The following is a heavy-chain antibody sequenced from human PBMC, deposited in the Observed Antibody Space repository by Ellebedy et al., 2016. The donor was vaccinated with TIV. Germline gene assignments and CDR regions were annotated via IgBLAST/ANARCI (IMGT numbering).Heavy chain of an antibody. D-gene: IGHD4-23*01. Sequence: MPSETLSLTCSVSGSSISSGYYWGWIRQPPGRGLEWSGSMYHSGSTYFSPFLKSRVTMSVDPSKNQFSLRLSSVTAADTAVYYCARDGAGRWDYWGPGTLVTVSS. V-gene: IGHV4-38-2*02. CDR3: ARDGAGRWDY. CDR1: GSSISSGYY. CDR2: MYHSGST. J-gene: IGHJ4*02.